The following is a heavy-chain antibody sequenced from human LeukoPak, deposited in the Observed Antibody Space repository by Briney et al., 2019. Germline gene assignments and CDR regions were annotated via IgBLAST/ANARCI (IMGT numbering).Heavy chain of an antibody. Sequence: ASVNVSCKASGYSFASYGFSWVRQAPGQGLEWIGWISAFNGNTNYAQNLQGRVTMTTDTFTSTAYLEVRSLRSDDTAVYFCARSLGFCSNTNCAGDFDYWGQGTLVTVSS. CDR1: GYSFASYG. D-gene: IGHD2-15*01. CDR2: ISAFNGNT. CDR3: ARSLGFCSNTNCAGDFDY. V-gene: IGHV1-18*01. J-gene: IGHJ4*02.